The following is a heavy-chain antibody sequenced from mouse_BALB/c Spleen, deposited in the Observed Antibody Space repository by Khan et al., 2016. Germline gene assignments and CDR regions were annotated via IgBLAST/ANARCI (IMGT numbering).Heavy chain of an antibody. Sequence: VKLEESGPGLVAPSQSLSITCTVSGFSLTSYGVHWVRQPPGKGLEWLVVIWSDGSTTYNSALKSRLSISKDNSKSQVFLKMNSLQTDDTAMYYCARRDDCGGAMDYWGQGTSVTVSS. CDR2: IWSDGST. D-gene: IGHD2-4*01. CDR1: GFSLTSYG. J-gene: IGHJ4*01. V-gene: IGHV2-6*02. CDR3: ARRDDCGGAMDY.